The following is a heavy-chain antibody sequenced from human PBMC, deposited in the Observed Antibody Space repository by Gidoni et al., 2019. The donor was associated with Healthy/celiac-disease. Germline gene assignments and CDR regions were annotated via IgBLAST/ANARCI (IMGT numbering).Heavy chain of an antibody. D-gene: IGHD6-6*01. CDR3: ARGRKWGIAARKTYFDY. Sequence: QVQLQQWGAGLLKPSETLSLTCAVYGGSFIGYYWSWIRQPPGKGLEWLGEINHSGSTNYNPSLKSRITISVDTSKNQFSLKLSSVTAADTAVYYCARGRKWGIAARKTYFDYWGQGTLVTVSS. CDR1: GGSFIGYY. CDR2: INHSGST. J-gene: IGHJ4*02. V-gene: IGHV4-34*01.